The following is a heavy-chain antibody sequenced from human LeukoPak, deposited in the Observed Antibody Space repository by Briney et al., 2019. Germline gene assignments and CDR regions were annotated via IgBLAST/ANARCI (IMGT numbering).Heavy chain of an antibody. Sequence: SVKVSCKASGGTFSSYAISWVRQAPGQGLEWMGGIIPIFGTANYAQKFQGRATITTDASTSTAYMALSSLRSEDTAVYYCARNSGDYYFDYWGQGTLVTVSS. CDR1: GGTFSSYA. CDR2: IIPIFGTA. D-gene: IGHD4-17*01. V-gene: IGHV1-69*05. CDR3: ARNSGDYYFDY. J-gene: IGHJ4*02.